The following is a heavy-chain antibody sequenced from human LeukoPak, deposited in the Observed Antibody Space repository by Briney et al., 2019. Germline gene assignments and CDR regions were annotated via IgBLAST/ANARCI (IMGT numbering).Heavy chain of an antibody. J-gene: IGHJ4*02. CDR3: TTAKEQSLAYYFDY. D-gene: IGHD6-19*01. CDR2: IKSKTDGGTT. V-gene: IGHV3-15*01. Sequence: GGSLRLSCAASGFTFSNAWMSWVRQAPGKGLEWVGRIKSKTDGGTTDYAAPVKRRFTISRDDSKNTLYLQMHSLKTEDTAVYYCTTAKEQSLAYYFDYGGQGTLVTVSS. CDR1: GFTFSNAW.